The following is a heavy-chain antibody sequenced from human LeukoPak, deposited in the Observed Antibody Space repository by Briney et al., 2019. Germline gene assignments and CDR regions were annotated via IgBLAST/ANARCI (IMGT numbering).Heavy chain of an antibody. CDR3: ARARDSSGYYMSPFDY. CDR1: GGTFSSYA. J-gene: IGHJ4*02. D-gene: IGHD3-22*01. Sequence: ASVKVSCKASGGTFSSYAISWVRQAPGQGLEWMGGIIPIFGTANYAQKFQGRATITTDESTSTAYMELSSLRSEDTAVYYCARARDSSGYYMSPFDYWGQGTLVTVSS. CDR2: IIPIFGTA. V-gene: IGHV1-69*05.